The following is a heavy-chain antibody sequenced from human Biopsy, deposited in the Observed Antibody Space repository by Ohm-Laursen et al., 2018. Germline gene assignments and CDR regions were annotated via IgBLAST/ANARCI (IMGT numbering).Heavy chain of an antibody. J-gene: IGHJ4*02. D-gene: IGHD6-19*01. CDR1: GYSFTSYY. CDR2: INLSGSTT. V-gene: IGHV1-46*01. Sequence: ASVTVSCKASGYSFTSYYMHWVRLDPGQGLEWMGMINLSGSTTSYPQIFQGRVTMTRDTSKSTVYMGLSSLRSADTALYFCARNTGWYGDLYYFDYWGQGTLVTVSS. CDR3: ARNTGWYGDLYYFDY.